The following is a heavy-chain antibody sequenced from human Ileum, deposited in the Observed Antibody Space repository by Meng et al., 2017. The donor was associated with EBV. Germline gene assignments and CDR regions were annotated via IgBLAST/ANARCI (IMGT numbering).Heavy chain of an antibody. J-gene: IGHJ4*02. CDR3: AISITVTTDY. V-gene: IGHV3-74*01. D-gene: IGHD4-17*01. Sequence: QLVESGGTLVQPGGSLRLSCAASGFTFSSYWMQWVRQAPGKGLVWVSRINSDGSNTNYADSVKGRFTISRDNAKNTLYLQMNSLRAEDTAMYYCAISITVTTDYWGQGTLVTVSS. CDR2: INSDGSNT. CDR1: GFTFSSYW.